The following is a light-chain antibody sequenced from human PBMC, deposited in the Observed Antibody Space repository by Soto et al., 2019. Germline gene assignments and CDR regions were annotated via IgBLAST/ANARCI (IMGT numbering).Light chain of an antibody. CDR3: QQRSNWPPFT. J-gene: IGKJ3*01. CDR1: EHISTS. V-gene: IGKV3-11*01. CDR2: DAS. Sequence: EIVLTQSPATLSLSPGERADLSCRASEHISTSLAWYQQKPGQAPRLVIYDASSRATGIPARFSGGGSGTDFTLTISSLEPEDFAVYYCQQRSNWPPFTFGPGTKVEIK.